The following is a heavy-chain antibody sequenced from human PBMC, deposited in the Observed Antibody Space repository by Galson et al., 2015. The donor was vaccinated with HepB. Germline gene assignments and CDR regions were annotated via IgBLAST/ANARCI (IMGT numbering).Heavy chain of an antibody. D-gene: IGHD5-12*01. CDR3: AKDGVDIVATISFYFDY. CDR2: ISYDGSNK. CDR1: GFTFSSYG. V-gene: IGHV3-30*18. J-gene: IGHJ4*02. Sequence: SLRLSCAASGFTFSSYGMHWVRQAPGKGLEWVAVISYDGSNKYYADSVKGRFTISRDNSKNTLYLQMNSLRAEDTAVYYCAKDGVDIVATISFYFDYWGQGTLVTVSS.